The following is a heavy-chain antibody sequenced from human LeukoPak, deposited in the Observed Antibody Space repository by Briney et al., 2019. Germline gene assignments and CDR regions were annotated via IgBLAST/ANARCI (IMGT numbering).Heavy chain of an antibody. CDR1: GGSISSGDYY. Sequence: SETLSLTCTVSGGSISSGDYYWSWIRQPAGKGLEWIGRIYTSGSTNYNPSLKSRVTISVDTSKNQFSLKLSSVTAADTAVYYCASTGYYGVAEYFQHWGQGTLVTVSS. CDR3: ASTGYYGVAEYFQH. V-gene: IGHV4-61*02. D-gene: IGHD3-10*01. CDR2: IYTSGST. J-gene: IGHJ1*01.